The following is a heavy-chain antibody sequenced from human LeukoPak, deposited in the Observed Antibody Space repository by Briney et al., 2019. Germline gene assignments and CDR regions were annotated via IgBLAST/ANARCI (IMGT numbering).Heavy chain of an antibody. V-gene: IGHV3-30*02. J-gene: IGHJ4*02. D-gene: IGHD2-2*01. CDR2: IRYDGSNK. CDR3: AKDGCSSTRPTLECRYYFDY. Sequence: GGSLRLSCAASGFTFGSYGMHWVRQAPGKGLEWVAFIRYDGSNKYYADSVKGRFTISRDNSKNTLYLQMNSLRAEDTAVYYCAKDGCSSTRPTLECRYYFDYWGQGTLVTVSS. CDR1: GFTFGSYG.